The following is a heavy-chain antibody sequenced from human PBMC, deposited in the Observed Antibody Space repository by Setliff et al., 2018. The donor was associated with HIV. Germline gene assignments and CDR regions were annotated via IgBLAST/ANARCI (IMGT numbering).Heavy chain of an antibody. CDR3: AKLLGNGGNSDPFDL. Sequence: PGGSLRLSCEASGFTLTKYTMNWVRQAPGKGLEWVSSITNTSDYISYGDSVKGRFTISRDNAKNSLYLEMNSLRVEDTALYYCAKLLGNGGNSDPFDLWGQGTTVTVSS. CDR2: ITNTSDYI. V-gene: IGHV3-21*04. D-gene: IGHD2-21*01. J-gene: IGHJ3*01. CDR1: GFTLTKYT.